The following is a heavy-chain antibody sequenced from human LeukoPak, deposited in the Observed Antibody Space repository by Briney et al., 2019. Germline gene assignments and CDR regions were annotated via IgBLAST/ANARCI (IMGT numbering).Heavy chain of an antibody. V-gene: IGHV5-51*01. CDR3: ARHEIQYEALNWFDP. CDR2: IYPGDSDT. Sequence: GESLKISCKGSGYSFTSYWIGWVRQMPGKGLEWMGIIYPGDSDTRYSPSFQGQVTISADKSISTAYLQWSSLKASDTAMYYRARHEIQYEALNWFDPWGQGTLVTVSS. D-gene: IGHD2-2*01. J-gene: IGHJ5*02. CDR1: GYSFTSYW.